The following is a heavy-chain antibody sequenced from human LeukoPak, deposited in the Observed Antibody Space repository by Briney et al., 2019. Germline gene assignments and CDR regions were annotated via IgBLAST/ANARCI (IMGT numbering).Heavy chain of an antibody. CDR1: GFSFSTYG. CDR3: AKGEFWTGIGEFFLY. V-gene: IGHV3-33*06. J-gene: IGHJ1*01. D-gene: IGHD3/OR15-3a*01. CDR2: VSYDGSKQ. Sequence: GGSLRLSCAASGFSFSTYGMFWVRQAPGKGLEWVGVVSYDGSKQYYADPVKGRFTISRDNSKNTLYLQMDSLRAEDTAVYYCAKGEFWTGIGEFFLYWGQGTLVTVSS.